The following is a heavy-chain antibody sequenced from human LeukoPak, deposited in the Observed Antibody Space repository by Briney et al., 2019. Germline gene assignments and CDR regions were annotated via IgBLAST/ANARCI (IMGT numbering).Heavy chain of an antibody. Sequence: GGSLRLSCAASGFTFSSYSMNWVRQAPGKGLEWVALISYDANIGSNKYYADSVKGRFTISRDNAKNSLYLQMNSLRAEDTAVYYCARDGTTGTTAVGGPTDYYYYGMDVWGQGTTVTVSS. CDR1: GFTFSSYS. J-gene: IGHJ6*02. D-gene: IGHD1-1*01. V-gene: IGHV3-30*03. CDR2: ISYDANIGSNK. CDR3: ARDGTTGTTAVGGPTDYYYYGMDV.